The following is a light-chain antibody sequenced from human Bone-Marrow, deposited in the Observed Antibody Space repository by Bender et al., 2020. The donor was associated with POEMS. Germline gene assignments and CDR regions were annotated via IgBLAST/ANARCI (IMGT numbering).Light chain of an antibody. CDR2: QDT. J-gene: IGLJ2*01. Sequence: SYELTQPPSVSVSPGQTATITCSGEKLGEEYACWYQQKPGQSPVVVIYQDTIRPSGISERFSGSSSGNTATLAISGTQTMDEADYYCQSWGSNTAVFGGGTKLTVL. CDR1: KLGEEY. CDR3: QSWGSNTAV. V-gene: IGLV3-1*01.